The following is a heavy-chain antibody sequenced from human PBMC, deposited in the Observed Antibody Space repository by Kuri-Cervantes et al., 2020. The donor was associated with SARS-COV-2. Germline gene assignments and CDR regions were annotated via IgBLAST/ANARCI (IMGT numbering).Heavy chain of an antibody. D-gene: IGHD6-6*01. CDR1: GGSISSYY. V-gene: IGHV4-59*12. Sequence: GSLRLSCTVSGGSISSYYWSWIRQPPGKGLEWIGYIYYSGSTNYNPSLKSRVTISVDTSKNQFSLKLSSVTAADTAVYYCARDPSIAARLPVDYWGQGNLVSVSS. CDR3: ARDPSIAARLPVDY. CDR2: IYYSGST. J-gene: IGHJ4*02.